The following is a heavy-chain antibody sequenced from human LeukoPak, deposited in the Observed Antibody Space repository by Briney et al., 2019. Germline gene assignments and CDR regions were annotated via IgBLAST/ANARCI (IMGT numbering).Heavy chain of an antibody. D-gene: IGHD6-19*01. V-gene: IGHV1-69*13. CDR2: IIPIFGTA. J-gene: IGHJ4*02. CDR1: GGTFSSYA. CDR3: AREGEIAVAGTNLRYFDY. Sequence: SVKVSCKASGGTFSSYAISWVRQAPGQGLEWMGGIIPIFGTANYAQRFQGRVTITADESTSTAYMELSSLRSEDTAVYYCAREGEIAVAGTNLRYFDYWGQGTLVTVSS.